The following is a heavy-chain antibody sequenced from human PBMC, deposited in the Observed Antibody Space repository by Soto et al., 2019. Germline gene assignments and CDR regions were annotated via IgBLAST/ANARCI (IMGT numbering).Heavy chain of an antibody. D-gene: IGHD2-21*02. J-gene: IGHJ5*01. Sequence: LRLSCVASGFTFSDYYMTWIRQAPGKGLEWVSYISSIISYTKYADSVKGRFTISRDNAKNSLYLQMNSLRAEDTAVYYCARFQGEVVTAIADSWGQGTLVTVSS. CDR3: ARFQGEVVTAIADS. CDR1: GFTFSDYY. CDR2: ISSIISYT. V-gene: IGHV3-11*06.